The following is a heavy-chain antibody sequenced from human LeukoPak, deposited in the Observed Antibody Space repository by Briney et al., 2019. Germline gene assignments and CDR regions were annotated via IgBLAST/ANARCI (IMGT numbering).Heavy chain of an antibody. CDR3: ARGYCSSTSCYRRIFQH. D-gene: IGHD2-2*02. Sequence: ASVKVSCKASGYTFTSYDINWVRQATGQGLEWMGWMNPNGGNTGYAQKFQGRVTITRNTPISTAYMELSSLRSEDTAVYYCARGYCSSTSCYRRIFQHWGQGTLVTVSS. CDR2: MNPNGGNT. J-gene: IGHJ1*01. CDR1: GYTFTSYD. V-gene: IGHV1-8*03.